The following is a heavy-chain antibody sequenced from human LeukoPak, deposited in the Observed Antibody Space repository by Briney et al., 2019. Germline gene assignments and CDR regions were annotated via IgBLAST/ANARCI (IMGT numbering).Heavy chain of an antibody. CDR2: IYYTGTT. CDR3: AGEVTGTSGSFDY. CDR1: GGSVRSYY. Sequence: SETLSLTCTVSGGSVRSYYWTWMRQPPGKELEWLGYIYYTGTTNYNPSLKSRLTISVDTSKDHFSLKLSSVTAADTAVYYCAGEVTGTSGSFDYWGQGALVTVSS. D-gene: IGHD6-19*01. J-gene: IGHJ4*02. V-gene: IGHV4-59*02.